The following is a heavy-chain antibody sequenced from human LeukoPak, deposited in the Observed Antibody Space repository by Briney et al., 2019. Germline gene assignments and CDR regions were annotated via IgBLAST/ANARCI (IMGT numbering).Heavy chain of an antibody. D-gene: IGHD5-24*01. CDR1: GYTFTSYD. CDR3: ARAGGERWLSRPQMRGVYYFDY. J-gene: IGHJ4*02. V-gene: IGHV1-69*06. CDR2: IIPIFGTA. Sequence: SVKVSCKASGYTFTSYDISWVRQAPGQGLEWMGGIIPIFGTANYAQKFQGRVTITADKSTSTAYMELSSLRSEDTAVYYCARAGGERWLSRPQMRGVYYFDYWGQGTLVTVSS.